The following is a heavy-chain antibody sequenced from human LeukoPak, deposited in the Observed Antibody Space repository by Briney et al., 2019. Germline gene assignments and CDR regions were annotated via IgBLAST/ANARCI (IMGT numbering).Heavy chain of an antibody. V-gene: IGHV3-30*04. CDR3: ARAGSPGHSGYDPTY. CDR2: ISYDGSNK. Sequence: SGGSLRLSCAASGFTFSSYAMHWVRQAPGKGLEWVAVISYDGSNKYYADSVKGRFTISRGNSKNTLYLQMNSLRAEDTAVYYCARAGSPGHSGYDPTYWGQGTLVTVSS. CDR1: GFTFSSYA. J-gene: IGHJ4*02. D-gene: IGHD5-12*01.